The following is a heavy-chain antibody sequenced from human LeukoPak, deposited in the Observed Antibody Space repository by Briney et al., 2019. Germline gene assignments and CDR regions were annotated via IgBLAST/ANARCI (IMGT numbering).Heavy chain of an antibody. Sequence: GGTLRLSCAASGFTFSNHWMNWVRQAPGKGLVWVSRINTDGSSTTYADSVKGRFTISRDNAKNTLYLQMNSLKNEDTAVYYCTKDRVWNSFDSWGQGTLVTVSS. CDR3: TKDRVWNSFDS. V-gene: IGHV3-74*01. CDR2: INTDGSST. D-gene: IGHD1-1*01. CDR1: GFTFSNHW. J-gene: IGHJ4*02.